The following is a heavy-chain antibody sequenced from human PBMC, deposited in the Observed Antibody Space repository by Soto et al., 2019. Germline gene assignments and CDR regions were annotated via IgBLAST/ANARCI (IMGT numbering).Heavy chain of an antibody. V-gene: IGHV3-11*01. D-gene: IGHD3-22*01. CDR2: ISDSGSSI. Sequence: QVQLVESGGGLVKPGGSLSLSCAASGFTFSDYYMNWIRQAPGKGLEWVSYISDSGSSIFYADSVKGRFTISRDSARKSLYLHMNSLRVEDTAVYYCARDTEFINSGFFDAWGQGTLVTVSS. J-gene: IGHJ5*02. CDR3: ARDTEFINSGFFDA. CDR1: GFTFSDYY.